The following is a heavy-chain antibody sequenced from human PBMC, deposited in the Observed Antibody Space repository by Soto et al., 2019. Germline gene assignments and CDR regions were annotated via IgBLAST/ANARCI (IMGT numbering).Heavy chain of an antibody. CDR3: ASGKWSLDD. V-gene: IGHV3-11*01. J-gene: IGHJ4*02. D-gene: IGHD2-8*01. CDR1: GITLSDNY. CDR2: ISNSDYTT. Sequence: QVHLVASGGGLVKPGGSLRLSCVASGITLSDNYMTWIRQAPGKGLEWLSYISNSDYTTYYADSVMGRFTISRDNAKNSLYLQLNGLRVEDTAVYYCASGKWSLDDWGQGILVTVSS.